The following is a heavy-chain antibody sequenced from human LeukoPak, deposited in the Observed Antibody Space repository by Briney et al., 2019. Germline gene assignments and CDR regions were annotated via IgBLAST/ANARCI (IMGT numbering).Heavy chain of an antibody. V-gene: IGHV3-30*02. CDR1: GFTFSSYG. J-gene: IGHJ4*02. CDR2: IRYDGSYT. CDR3: VKGALFHFDY. D-gene: IGHD2-21*01. Sequence: GGSLRLSCAASGFTFSSYGMHWVRQAPGRGLEWFAFIRYDGSYTYYADSVKGRFTISKDNSKNTLYVQMNSLRVEDTAVHYCVKGALFHFDYWGQGMLVTVSS.